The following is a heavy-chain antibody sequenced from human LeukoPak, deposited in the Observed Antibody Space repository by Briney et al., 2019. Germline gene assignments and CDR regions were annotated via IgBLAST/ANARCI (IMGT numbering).Heavy chain of an antibody. V-gene: IGHV3-53*01. D-gene: IGHD2-21*02. CDR2: IYSGGST. Sequence: PGGSLRLSCAASGFSVISNYMSWVRQAPGKGLEWGSVIYSGGSTYYADSVKGRFTISRDNSKNTLYLQMKSLRAEDTAVYYCARTDETAPAEDFQHWGQGTLVTVSS. CDR1: GFSVISNY. CDR3: ARTDETAPAEDFQH. J-gene: IGHJ1*01.